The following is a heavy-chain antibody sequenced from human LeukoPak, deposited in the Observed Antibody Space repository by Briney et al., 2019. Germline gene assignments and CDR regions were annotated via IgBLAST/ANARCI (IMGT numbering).Heavy chain of an antibody. CDR2: INTNTGNP. V-gene: IGHV7-4-1*02. Sequence: ASVKVSCKASGYTFTSYAMNWVRQAPGQGLEWMGWINTNTGNPTYAQGFTGRFVFSLDTSVSTAYLQISSLKAEDTAVYYCARDIGVDIVATRYFDLWGRGTLVTVSS. CDR3: ARDIGVDIVATRYFDL. J-gene: IGHJ2*01. CDR1: GYTFTSYA. D-gene: IGHD5-12*01.